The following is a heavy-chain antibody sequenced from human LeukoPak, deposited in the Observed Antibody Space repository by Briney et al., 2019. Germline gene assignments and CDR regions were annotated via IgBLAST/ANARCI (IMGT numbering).Heavy chain of an antibody. Sequence: PGRSLRLSCAASGFTFSNYGMHWVRQAPGKGLEWVVVISHDGSNNNYADSVKGRFTISRDNSKNTLYLQMNSLRPEDTAVYYCAKVRVGTAPFDYWGQGTLVTVSS. CDR2: ISHDGSNN. CDR3: AKVRVGTAPFDY. V-gene: IGHV3-30*18. J-gene: IGHJ4*02. CDR1: GFTFSNYG. D-gene: IGHD2-15*01.